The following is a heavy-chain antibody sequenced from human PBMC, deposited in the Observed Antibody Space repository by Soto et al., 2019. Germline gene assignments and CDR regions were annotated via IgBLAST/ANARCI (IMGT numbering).Heavy chain of an antibody. V-gene: IGHV3-21*01. J-gene: IGHJ4*02. D-gene: IGHD6-6*01. CDR3: ASPVIAANVPDY. CDR2: ISSSSSYI. Sequence: GGSLRLSCAASGFTFSSYSMNWVRQAPGKGLEWVSSISSSSSYIYYADSVKGRFTISRDNAKNSLYLQMNSLRAEDTAVYYCASPVIAANVPDYWGQGTLVTVSS. CDR1: GFTFSSYS.